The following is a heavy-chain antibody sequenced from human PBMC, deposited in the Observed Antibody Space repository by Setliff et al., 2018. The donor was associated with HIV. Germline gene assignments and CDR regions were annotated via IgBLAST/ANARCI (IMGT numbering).Heavy chain of an antibody. V-gene: IGHV3-30*02. J-gene: IGHJ5*02. CDR1: GFTFSNYG. Sequence: GSLRLSCAASGFTFSNYGMHWVRQAPGKGLEWVAFMRNDGVNKYSADSVKGRFTISRDNSKNTLYMEMNSLTSEDTAVYYCAKGGLYNWRDESGFDPWGQGTLVTVSS. CDR3: AKGGLYNWRDESGFDP. CDR2: MRNDGVNK. D-gene: IGHD1-20*01.